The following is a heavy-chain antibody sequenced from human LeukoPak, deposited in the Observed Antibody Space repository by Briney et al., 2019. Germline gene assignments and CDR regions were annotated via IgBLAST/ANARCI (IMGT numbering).Heavy chain of an antibody. V-gene: IGHV3-74*01. CDR3: ARDRYDIVTGYSPLGAFDL. Sequence: PGGSLRLSCAASGFTSTNYWMHWVRQAPEKGLVWVSRINIDGSSISYVDSVKGRFTISRDNAKNTLYLQMNSLRAEDTAVYYCARDRYDIVTGYSPLGAFDLWGQGTMVTVSS. CDR2: INIDGSSI. J-gene: IGHJ3*01. D-gene: IGHD3-9*01. CDR1: GFTSTNYW.